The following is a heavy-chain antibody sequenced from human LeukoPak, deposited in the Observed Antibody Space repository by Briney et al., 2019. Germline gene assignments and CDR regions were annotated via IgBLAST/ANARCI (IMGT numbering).Heavy chain of an antibody. V-gene: IGHV1-2*04. D-gene: IGHD1-26*01. CDR3: AREKEWELKSRVGMDV. Sequence: ASVKVSCKASGYTFTGYYLNWVRQAPGQGLEWMGWINPNSGGTDYAQKFQGWVTMTRDTSISTAYMEMSRLRSDDTAVYYCAREKEWELKSRVGMDVWGQGTTVTVSS. CDR2: INPNSGGT. CDR1: GYTFTGYY. J-gene: IGHJ6*02.